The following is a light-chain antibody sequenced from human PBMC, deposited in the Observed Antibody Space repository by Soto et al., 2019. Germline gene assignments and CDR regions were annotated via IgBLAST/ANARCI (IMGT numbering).Light chain of an antibody. CDR2: DAF. Sequence: DIQMTQSPSTLSAFVGDRVTITCRASQSISSWLAWYQQKPGKAPKLLIYDAFSLESGVPSRFSGSGSGTEFTLTISSLQPDDFATYSCQQYNSYSKTFGQGTKVEI. CDR3: QQYNSYSKT. V-gene: IGKV1-5*01. J-gene: IGKJ1*01. CDR1: QSISSW.